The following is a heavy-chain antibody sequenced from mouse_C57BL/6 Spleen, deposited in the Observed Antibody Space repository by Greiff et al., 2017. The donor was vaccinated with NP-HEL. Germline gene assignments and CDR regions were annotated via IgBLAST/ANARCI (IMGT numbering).Heavy chain of an antibody. CDR2: INPNNGGT. V-gene: IGHV1-18*01. CDR1: GYTFTDYN. D-gene: IGHD1-1*01. CDR3: ARLITTYYYAMDY. J-gene: IGHJ4*01. Sequence: EVQLQQSGPELVKPGASVKIPCKASGYTFTDYNMDWVKQSHGKSLEWIGDINPNNGGTIYNQKFKGKATLTVDKSSSTAYMELRSLTSEDTAVYYGARLITTYYYAMDYWGQGTSVTVSS.